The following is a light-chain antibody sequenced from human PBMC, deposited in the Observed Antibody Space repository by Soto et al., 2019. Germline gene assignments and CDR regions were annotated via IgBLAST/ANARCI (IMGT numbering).Light chain of an antibody. J-gene: IGLJ3*02. CDR1: SSYVGGYNY. V-gene: IGLV2-11*01. CDR3: YSYARSYTFMV. CDR2: NVS. Sequence: QSALTQPRSMSGSPRQSVTISCTGTSSYVGGYNYVSWYQQHPGKAPKLVIYNVSKRPSGVPDRFSGSMSGNTASLTISGLQAEDEADYYCYSYARSYTFMVFGGGTKLTVL.